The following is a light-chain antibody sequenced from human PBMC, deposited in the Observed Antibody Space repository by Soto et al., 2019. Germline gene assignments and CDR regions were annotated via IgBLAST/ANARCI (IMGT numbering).Light chain of an antibody. J-gene: IGLJ2*01. CDR2: RNN. V-gene: IGLV1-47*01. Sequence: QSVLTQPPSAYGTPGQSVTISCSGSSSNIGSNYVYWYQQLPGTAPKLLIYRNNQRPSGVPDRFSGSKSGTSASLAISGLRSEDEADYYCAAWEDSLSGPVFGGGTKLTVL. CDR1: SSNIGSNY. CDR3: AAWEDSLSGPV.